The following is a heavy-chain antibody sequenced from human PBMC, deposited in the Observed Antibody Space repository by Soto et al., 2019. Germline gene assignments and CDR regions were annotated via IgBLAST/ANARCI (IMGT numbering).Heavy chain of an antibody. V-gene: IGHV3-23*01. D-gene: IGHD6-19*01. Sequence: GGSLRLSLAASGFTFSNYAMSWVRRAPGTGLEWVSTISCGGDGTYYSDSVKVRFTISRDNSKNTLYLQINSLRADDTAVFHCARGGYRPGWSFHXWGQGTPVTVSX. J-gene: IGHJ4*02. CDR1: GFTFSNYA. CDR3: ARGGYRPGWSFHX. CDR2: ISCGGDGT.